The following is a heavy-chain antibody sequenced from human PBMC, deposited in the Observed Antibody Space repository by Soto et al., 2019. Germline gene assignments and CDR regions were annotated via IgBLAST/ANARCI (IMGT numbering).Heavy chain of an antibody. CDR2: ISGSGGST. CDR3: AKSGYCSGGSCYSFDYYYYMDV. V-gene: IGHV3-23*01. J-gene: IGHJ6*03. Sequence: GGSLRLSCAASGFTFSSYAMSWVRQAPGKGLEWVSAISGSGGSTYYADSVKGRFTISRDNSKNTLYLQMNSLRAEDTAVYYCAKSGYCSGGSCYSFDYYYYMDVWGKGTTVTVSS. CDR1: GFTFSSYA. D-gene: IGHD2-15*01.